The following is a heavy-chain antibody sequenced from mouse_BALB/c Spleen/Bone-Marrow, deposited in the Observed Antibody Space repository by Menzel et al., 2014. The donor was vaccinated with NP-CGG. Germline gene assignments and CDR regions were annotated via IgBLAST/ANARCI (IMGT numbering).Heavy chain of an antibody. Sequence: EVKLVESGGGLVQPGGSLILSCATSGFTFXDYYMSWVRQPPGKALEWLGFIRNKANGYTTEYSASVKGRFTISRDNSQSILYLQMNTLRAEDSATYYCARDYGNYVRFAYWGQGTLVTVAA. V-gene: IGHV7-3*02. CDR3: ARDYGNYVRFAY. CDR1: GFTFXDYY. J-gene: IGHJ3*01. D-gene: IGHD2-1*01. CDR2: IRNKANGYTT.